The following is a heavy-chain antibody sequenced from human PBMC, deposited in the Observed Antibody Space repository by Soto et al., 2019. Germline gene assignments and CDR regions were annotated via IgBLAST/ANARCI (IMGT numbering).Heavy chain of an antibody. D-gene: IGHD3-9*01. J-gene: IGHJ6*03. CDR3: ARHNDILTGDDYYYYMDV. Sequence: SETLSLTCTVSGGSISSYYWSWIRQPPGKGLEWIGYIYYSGSTNYNPSLKSRVTISVDTSKNQFSLKLSSVTAADTAVYYCARHNDILTGDDYYYYMDVWGKGTTVTVSS. V-gene: IGHV4-59*08. CDR1: GGSISSYY. CDR2: IYYSGST.